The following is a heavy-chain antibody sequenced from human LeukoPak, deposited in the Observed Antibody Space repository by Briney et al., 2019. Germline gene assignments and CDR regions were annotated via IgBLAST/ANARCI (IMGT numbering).Heavy chain of an antibody. CDR1: GGSISSSSYY. Sequence: SETLSLTCTVSGGSISSSSYYWGWIRQPPGKGLEWIGSIYYSGSTYYNPSLKSRVTISVDTSKNQFPLKLSSVTAADTAVYYCARDMGYIVVGYYYYYGMDVWGQGTTVTVSS. CDR3: ARDMGYIVVGYYYYYGMDV. D-gene: IGHD2-21*01. V-gene: IGHV4-39*06. CDR2: IYYSGST. J-gene: IGHJ6*02.